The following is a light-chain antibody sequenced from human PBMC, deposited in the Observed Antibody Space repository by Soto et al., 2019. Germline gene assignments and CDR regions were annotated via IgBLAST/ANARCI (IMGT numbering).Light chain of an antibody. CDR3: QQFNDWPRT. CDR1: QSIRSA. Sequence: EIVMTQSPATLSVSPGERATLSCRASQSIRSALAWYQQKPGQAPRLLIYGSSNRANGVPARFSASGSGTEFTLTITSLQSEDFAVYYCQQFNDWPRTFGQGTKVDIK. J-gene: IGKJ1*01. CDR2: GSS. V-gene: IGKV3-15*01.